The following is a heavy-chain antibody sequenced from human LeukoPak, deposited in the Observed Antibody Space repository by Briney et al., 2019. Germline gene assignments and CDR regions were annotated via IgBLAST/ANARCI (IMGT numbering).Heavy chain of an antibody. CDR3: ARGHYDFWSGYYSDY. D-gene: IGHD3-3*01. CDR1: GFTVSSNY. V-gene: IGHV3-66*02. CDR2: IYSGAST. J-gene: IGHJ4*02. Sequence: GGSLRLSCAASGFTVSSNYMSWVRQAPGKGLEWVSVIYSGASTYYADSVKGRFTISRDNSKNTLYLQMNSLRAEDTAVYYCARGHYDFWSGYYSDYWGQGTLVTVSS.